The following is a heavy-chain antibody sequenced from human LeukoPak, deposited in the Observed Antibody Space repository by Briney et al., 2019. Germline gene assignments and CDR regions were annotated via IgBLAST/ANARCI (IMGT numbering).Heavy chain of an antibody. CDR1: GYTFTSYG. J-gene: IGHJ4*02. CDR2: VTAYNGST. V-gene: IGHV1-18*01. D-gene: IGHD5-12*01. Sequence: ASVKVSCKASGYTFTSYGISWVRQAPGQGLEWMGWVTAYNGSTNYAQKFQGRVTMTTDTSTSTAYMELRSLRSDDTAVYYCARRFSGYDNDYWGQGTLVTVSS. CDR3: ARRFSGYDNDY.